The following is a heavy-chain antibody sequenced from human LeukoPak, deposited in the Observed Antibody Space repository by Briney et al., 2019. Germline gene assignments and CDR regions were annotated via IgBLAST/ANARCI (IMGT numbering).Heavy chain of an antibody. CDR1: GFTFSSYW. V-gene: IGHV3-74*01. D-gene: IGHD4-11*01. CDR3: ARGVKSPNTVTTYFDL. CDR2: INTDGSST. Sequence: EGSLRLSCAASGFTFSSYWMHWVRQAPGKGLVWVSRINTDGSSTSYADSVKSRFTISRDNAKNTLYLQMNSLRAEDTAVYYCARGVKSPNTVTTYFDLWGRGTLVTVSS. J-gene: IGHJ2*01.